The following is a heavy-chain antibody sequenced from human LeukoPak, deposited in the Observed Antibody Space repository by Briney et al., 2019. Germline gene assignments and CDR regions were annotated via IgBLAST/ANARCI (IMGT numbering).Heavy chain of an antibody. V-gene: IGHV3-21*06. Sequence: PGGSLRLSCAASGFTFSSYSMNWVRQAPGKGLEWVSSISSSSSYIYYADSAKGRFTISRDNSENTLYLQINSLRVEDTAVYYCAKDTPTTGYHLDSWGQGTLVTVSS. CDR2: ISSSSSYI. J-gene: IGHJ4*02. CDR3: AKDTPTTGYHLDS. D-gene: IGHD1-1*01. CDR1: GFTFSSYS.